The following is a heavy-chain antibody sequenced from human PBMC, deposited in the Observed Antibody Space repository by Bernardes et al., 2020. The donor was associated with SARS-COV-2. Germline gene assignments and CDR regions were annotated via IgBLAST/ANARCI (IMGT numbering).Heavy chain of an antibody. Sequence: SETLSLTCAVYGGSLSGYYWNWIRQPPGKGLEWIGEINYSGSTNYNPSLKNRVTISIDTSKNQLSLKLSSVTAADTALYYCVRAVWGIWYFDLWGRGTLVTVSS. CDR3: VRAVWGIWYFDL. V-gene: IGHV4-34*01. D-gene: IGHD3-16*01. J-gene: IGHJ2*01. CDR2: INYSGST. CDR1: GGSLSGYY.